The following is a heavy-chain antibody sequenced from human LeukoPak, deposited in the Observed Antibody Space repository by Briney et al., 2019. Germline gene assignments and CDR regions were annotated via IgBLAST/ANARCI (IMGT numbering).Heavy chain of an antibody. CDR3: AASSYDSSGPHGS. J-gene: IGHJ1*01. D-gene: IGHD3-22*01. Sequence: SETLSLTCTVSGDSISPSSYYWGWIRQPPGKGLDWIGSIYFSGCTYYNPSLKSQVTISMDTSKNQFSLKLSSVTAADTASYYCAASSYDSSGPHGSWGQGILVTVSS. CDR2: IYFSGCT. CDR1: GDSISPSSYY. V-gene: IGHV4-39*01.